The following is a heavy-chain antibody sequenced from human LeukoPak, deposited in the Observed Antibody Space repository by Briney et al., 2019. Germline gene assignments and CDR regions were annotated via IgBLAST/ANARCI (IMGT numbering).Heavy chain of an antibody. CDR3: ARDLAITIFGVVIRTDAFDI. CDR1: GCTFSSYA. J-gene: IGHJ3*02. D-gene: IGHD3-3*01. V-gene: IGHV1-69*13. Sequence: SVKVSCKASGCTFSSYAISWVRQAPGQGLEWMGGIIPIFGTANYAQKFQGRVTITADESTSTAHMELSSLRSEDTAVYYCARDLAITIFGVVIRTDAFDIWGQGTMVTVSS. CDR2: IIPIFGTA.